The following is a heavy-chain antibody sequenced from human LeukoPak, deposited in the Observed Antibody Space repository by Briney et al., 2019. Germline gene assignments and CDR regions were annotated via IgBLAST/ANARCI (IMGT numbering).Heavy chain of an antibody. CDR3: ARDRPVDY. CDR2: INPNTGDT. V-gene: IGHV1-2*02. CDR1: GYTFTAFY. J-gene: IGHJ4*02. Sequence: ASVKVSCKASGYTFTAFYMHWIRQAPGQGLEWMGWINPNTGDTNYAQRFQGRATMTRDTSISTAYMELSRLRSDDTAVYYCARDRPVDYWGQGTLVTVSS.